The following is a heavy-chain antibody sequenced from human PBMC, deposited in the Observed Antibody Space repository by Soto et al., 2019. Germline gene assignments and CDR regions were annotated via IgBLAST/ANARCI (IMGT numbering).Heavy chain of an antibody. CDR2: ISAYNGDT. CDR3: VLGGLETGYYRDMDY. V-gene: IGHV1-18*04. CDR1: GYTLKNYG. Sequence: QDHLVQSGAEVKKPGASVKVSCKASGYTLKNYGINWVRQAPGQGLEWVAWISAYNGDTSYAQHLQGRVAVTTETLTNTAYMELRSLRPDDTAVYFCVLGGLETGYYRDMDYWGQGTLVSVSS. D-gene: IGHD3-9*01. J-gene: IGHJ4*02.